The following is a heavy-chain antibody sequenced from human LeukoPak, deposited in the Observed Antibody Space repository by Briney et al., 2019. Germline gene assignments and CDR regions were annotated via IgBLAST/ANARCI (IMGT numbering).Heavy chain of an antibody. CDR3: ARGGSIAARWGIYYFDY. CDR2: IYHSGST. V-gene: IGHV4-30-2*01. CDR1: GGSISSGGYS. J-gene: IGHJ4*02. Sequence: SQTLSLICAVSGGSISSGGYSWSWIRQPPGKGLEWIGYIYHSGSTCYNPSLKSRVTISVDRSKNQFSLKLSSVTAADTAVYYCARGGSIAARWGIYYFDYWGQGTLVTVSS. D-gene: IGHD6-6*01.